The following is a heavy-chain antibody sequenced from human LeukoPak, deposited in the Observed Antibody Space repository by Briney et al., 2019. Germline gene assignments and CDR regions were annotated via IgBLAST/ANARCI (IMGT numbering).Heavy chain of an antibody. D-gene: IGHD3-22*01. Sequence: GGSLRLSCAASGFAFSTFAMSWVRQAPGKGLEWVSGISAGGGSTEYADSVKGRFTISRDNSKNTLYLEMNSLRDEDTATYYCAKERGNYYNTPRFDPWGQGTLVTVSS. CDR3: AKERGNYYNTPRFDP. J-gene: IGHJ5*02. CDR1: GFAFSTFA. V-gene: IGHV3-23*01. CDR2: ISAGGGST.